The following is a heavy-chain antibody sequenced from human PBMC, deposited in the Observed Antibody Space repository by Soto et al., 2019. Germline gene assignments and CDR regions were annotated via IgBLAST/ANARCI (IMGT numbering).Heavy chain of an antibody. CDR2: ICGKSKYI. CDR1: RFSFSTDN. V-gene: IGHV3-21*01. J-gene: IGHJ6*02. Sequence: GGSLRLSCPETRFSFSTDNFNWLRQVPGKALGWVAFICGKSKYIYYAVAVKGRFTISRDNAENLVVLQMNSLRAEDTAVYYCARQLNSTTAARQTGTRFNAMDVWGQGTTVTVSS. CDR3: ARQLNSTTAARQTGTRFNAMDV. D-gene: IGHD1-7*01.